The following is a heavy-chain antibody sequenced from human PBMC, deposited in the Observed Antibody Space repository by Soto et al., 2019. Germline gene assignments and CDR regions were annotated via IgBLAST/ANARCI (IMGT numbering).Heavy chain of an antibody. CDR2: VNPSGGST. V-gene: IGHV1-46*01. CDR1: GYLFTAYS. CDR3: AREENCSGGTCYSEYFHR. J-gene: IGHJ1*01. Sequence: GASVKVSCKASGYLFTAYSMHWVRLAPGQGLEWMGVVNPSGGSTKYAQNFQGRVTMTRDTSTTTIYMELSSLRSDDTAIYYCAREENCSGGTCYSEYFHRWGQGTLATVSS. D-gene: IGHD2-15*01.